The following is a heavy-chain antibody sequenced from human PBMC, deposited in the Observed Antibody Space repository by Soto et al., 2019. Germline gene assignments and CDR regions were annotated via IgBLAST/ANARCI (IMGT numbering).Heavy chain of an antibody. V-gene: IGHV4-30-4*01. D-gene: IGHD1-7*01. Sequence: QVQLLESGPGLVKPSQTLSLTCTVSGGSISSGDYYWSWIRQPPGKGLEWIGYIYYSGSTYYNPSLKSRVTISVDTSKNQFSLKLSSVTAADTAVYYCARGITGTTKAEAFDYWGQGTLVTVSS. CDR1: GGSISSGDYY. J-gene: IGHJ4*02. CDR3: ARGITGTTKAEAFDY. CDR2: IYYSGST.